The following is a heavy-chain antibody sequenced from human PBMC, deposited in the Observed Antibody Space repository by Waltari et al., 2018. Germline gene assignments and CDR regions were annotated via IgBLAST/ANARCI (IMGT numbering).Heavy chain of an antibody. V-gene: IGHV1-69*06. CDR1: GYTFTGYY. CDR2: IIPIFGTA. Sequence: QVQLVQSGAEVKKPGASVKVSCKASGYTFTGYYMHWVRQAPGQGLEWMGRIIPIFGTANYAQKFQGRVTITADKSTSTAYMALSSLRSEDTAVYYCARPADGYESDAFDIWGQGTMVTVSS. J-gene: IGHJ3*02. CDR3: ARPADGYESDAFDI. D-gene: IGHD5-12*01.